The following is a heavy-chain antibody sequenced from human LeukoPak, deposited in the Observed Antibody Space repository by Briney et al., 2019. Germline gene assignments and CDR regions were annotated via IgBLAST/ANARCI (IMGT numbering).Heavy chain of an antibody. V-gene: IGHV3-30*02. Sequence: GGSLRLSCAASGFTFSSYGMGWVRQAPGKGLGWVAFIRYDGSNKYYADSVKGRFTISRDNSKNTLYLQMNSLRAEDTAVYYCAKDPRRVTMIVVVTSTDAFDIWGQGTMVTVSS. CDR2: IRYDGSNK. CDR3: AKDPRRVTMIVVVTSTDAFDI. CDR1: GFTFSSYG. D-gene: IGHD3-22*01. J-gene: IGHJ3*02.